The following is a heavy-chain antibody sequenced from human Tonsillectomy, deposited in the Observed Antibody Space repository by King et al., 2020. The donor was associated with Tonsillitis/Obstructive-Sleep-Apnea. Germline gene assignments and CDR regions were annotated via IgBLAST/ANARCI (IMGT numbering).Heavy chain of an antibody. CDR1: GFRFGDYA. J-gene: IGHJ6*02. Sequence: VQLVESGGGLVQPGRSLKLSCTASGFRFGDYAMSWVRQAPGKGLEWVSFIRSKPYGGTIEYAASVKGRFTISRDDSRTIAYLQMNSLKTEDTAIYYCTSERMLAPCGMDLWGPGTPLTVSS. CDR2: IRSKPYGGTI. V-gene: IGHV3-49*04. D-gene: IGHD2-8*01. CDR3: TSERMLAPCGMDL.